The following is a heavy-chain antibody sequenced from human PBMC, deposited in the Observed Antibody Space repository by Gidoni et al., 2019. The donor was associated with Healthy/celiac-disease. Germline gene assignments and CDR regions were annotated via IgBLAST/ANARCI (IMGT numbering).Heavy chain of an antibody. CDR2: IYYSGST. D-gene: IGHD6-13*01. V-gene: IGHV4-59*01. J-gene: IGHJ4*02. CDR1: GGSISSYY. Sequence: QVQLQESGPGLVKPSAPLSLTCTVSGGSISSYYGSWLRQPPGKGLEWIGYIYYSGSTNYNPSLKSRVTISVDTSKNQFSLKLSSVTAADTAVYYCARYPSGTYFDYWGQGTLVTVSS. CDR3: ARYPSGTYFDY.